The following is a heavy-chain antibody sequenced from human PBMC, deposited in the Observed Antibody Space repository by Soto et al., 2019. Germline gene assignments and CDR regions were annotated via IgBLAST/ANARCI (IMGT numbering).Heavy chain of an antibody. J-gene: IGHJ6*02. CDR3: AGRSTATTPLSGMDV. CDR2: INHSGST. V-gene: IGHV4-34*01. Sequence: XATLSLTCAFYGGSFSGYYWSRIRQPPGKGLEWIGEINHSGSTNYNPSLKGRVTISVDTSKNQFSLKLSSVTAADTAVYYCAGRSTATTPLSGMDVCGQGTTVTVSS. D-gene: IGHD4-17*01. CDR1: GGSFSGYY.